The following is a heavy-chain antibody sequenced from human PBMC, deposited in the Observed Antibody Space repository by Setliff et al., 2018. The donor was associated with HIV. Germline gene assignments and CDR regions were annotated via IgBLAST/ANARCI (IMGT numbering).Heavy chain of an antibody. CDR2: INPNNGGT. J-gene: IGHJ6*02. D-gene: IGHD3-10*01. V-gene: IGHV1-2*02. CDR1: GGTFSSYG. Sequence: ASVKVSCKASGGTFSSYGISWVRQAPGQGLEWMGWINPNNGGTNYAQKFQGRVTMTRDTSTNTVYMELSSLRSEDTAVYYCARVVGEFRYGMDVWGQGTTVTV. CDR3: ARVVGEFRYGMDV.